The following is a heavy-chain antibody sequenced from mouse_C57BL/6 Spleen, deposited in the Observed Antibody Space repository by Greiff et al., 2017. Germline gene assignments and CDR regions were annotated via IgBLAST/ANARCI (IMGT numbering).Heavy chain of an antibody. CDR1: GFTFSSYG. CDR2: ISSGGSYT. D-gene: IGHD1-1*01. J-gene: IGHJ1*03. V-gene: IGHV5-6*01. Sequence: EVQRVESGGDLVKPGGSLKLSCAASGFTFSSYGMSWVRQTPDKRLEWVATISSGGSYTYYPDRVKGRFTISRDNAKNTLYLQMSSLKSEDTAMYYCARGPHYGSSYVWYFDVWGTGTTVTVSS. CDR3: ARGPHYGSSYVWYFDV.